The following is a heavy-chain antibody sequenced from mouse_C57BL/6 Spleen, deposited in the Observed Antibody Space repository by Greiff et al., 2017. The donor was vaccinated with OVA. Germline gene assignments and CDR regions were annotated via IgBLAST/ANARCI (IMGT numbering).Heavy chain of an antibody. J-gene: IGHJ2*01. V-gene: IGHV1-52*01. CDR3: ARDRYYYGSSRTYFDY. CDR2: IDPSDSET. D-gene: IGHD1-1*01. CDR1: GYTFTSYW. Sequence: QVQLQQPGAELVRPGSSVKLSCKASGYTFTSYWMHWVKQRPIQGLEWIGNIDPSDSETHYNQKFKDKATLTVDKSSSTAYMQLSSLTSEDSAVYYCARDRYYYGSSRTYFDYWGQGTTLTVSS.